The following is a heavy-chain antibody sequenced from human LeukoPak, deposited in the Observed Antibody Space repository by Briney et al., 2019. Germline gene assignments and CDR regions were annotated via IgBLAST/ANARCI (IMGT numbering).Heavy chain of an antibody. CDR2: IHYTGST. V-gene: IGHV4-59*08. CDR1: GGSISSYY. Sequence: SETLSLTCTVSGGSISSYYWSWIRQPPGKGLEWIGYIHYTGSTNYNPSLRSRVTISADTSKNQFFLRLTSVTAADTGVYYCARPYGSGWYAAFHIWGQGTMVAVSS. J-gene: IGHJ3*02. D-gene: IGHD6-19*01. CDR3: ARPYGSGWYAAFHI.